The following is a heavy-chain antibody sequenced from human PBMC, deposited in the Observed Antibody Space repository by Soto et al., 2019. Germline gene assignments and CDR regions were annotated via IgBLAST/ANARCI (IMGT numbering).Heavy chain of an antibody. Sequence: EVQLVESGGGLVEPGGSIRLSCVASGFTFTKAYMTWVRQAPGKGLEWVGRIKGSHAGGTTDYATSVKGRFTISRDDSKTTLYLQMNSLKTEDTSVYYCATEGGYPGSNFHGAYWGQGTLVTVSS. D-gene: IGHD1-26*01. CDR3: ATEGGYPGSNFHGAY. V-gene: IGHV3-15*01. CDR2: IKGSHAGGTT. CDR1: GFTFTKAY. J-gene: IGHJ4*02.